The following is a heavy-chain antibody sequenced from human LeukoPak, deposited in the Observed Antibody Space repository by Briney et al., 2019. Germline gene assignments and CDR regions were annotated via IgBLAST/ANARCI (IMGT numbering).Heavy chain of an antibody. V-gene: IGHV5-51*01. CDR1: GYTFTSYW. J-gene: IGHJ4*02. CDR3: ARVAKYYYGSGSYRPHYFDY. CDR2: IFPDDSDT. D-gene: IGHD3-10*01. Sequence: GESLKISCKGSGYTFTSYWIGWVRQMPGRGLEWMGIIFPDDSDTRYSPSFQGQVTISADKSITTAYLQWSNLKASDTAMYYCARVAKYYYGSGSYRPHYFDYWGQGTLVIVSS.